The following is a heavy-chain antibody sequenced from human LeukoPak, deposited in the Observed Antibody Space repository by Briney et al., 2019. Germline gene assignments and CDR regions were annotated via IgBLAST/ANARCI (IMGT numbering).Heavy chain of an antibody. CDR1: GGSISSYY. Sequence: SETLSLTCTVSGGSISSYYWSWIRQPPGKGLEWIGYIYYSGSTNYNPSLKSRVTISVDTSKNQFSLKLSSVTAADTAVYYCASSLYSGSYGAADYWGQGTLVPVSS. V-gene: IGHV4-59*01. CDR3: ASSLYSGSYGAADY. J-gene: IGHJ4*02. D-gene: IGHD1-26*01. CDR2: IYYSGST.